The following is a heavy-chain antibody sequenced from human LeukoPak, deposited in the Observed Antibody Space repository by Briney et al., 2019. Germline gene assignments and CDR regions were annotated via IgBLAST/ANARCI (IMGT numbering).Heavy chain of an antibody. D-gene: IGHD1-26*01. V-gene: IGHV4-59*08. CDR2: IYYSGST. CDR1: GGSISYYY. CDR3: ARRDGRELPDDY. Sequence: SETLSLTCTVSGGSISYYYWSWIRQPPGKGLEWIGYIYYSGSTNYNPSLKSRVTISVDTSKNQSSLKLSSVTAADTAVYYCARRDGRELPDDYWGQGTLVTVSS. J-gene: IGHJ4*02.